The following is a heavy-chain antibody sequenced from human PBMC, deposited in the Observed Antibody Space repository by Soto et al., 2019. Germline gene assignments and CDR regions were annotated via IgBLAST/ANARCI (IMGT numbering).Heavy chain of an antibody. CDR1: GYSISSGYY. Sequence: PSETLSLTCAVSGYSISSGYYWGWLRQPPGKGLEWIGSIYYSGSTYYNPSLKSRVTISVDTSKNQFSLKLSSVTAADTAVFYCERHRARNWFDPWGQGTLVTVSS. J-gene: IGHJ5*02. V-gene: IGHV4-38-2*01. D-gene: IGHD6-6*01. CDR2: IYYSGST. CDR3: ERHRARNWFDP.